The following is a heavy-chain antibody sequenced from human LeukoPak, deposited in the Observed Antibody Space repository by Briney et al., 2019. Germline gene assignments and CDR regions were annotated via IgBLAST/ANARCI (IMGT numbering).Heavy chain of an antibody. Sequence: GGSLRLSCTDSGFTFSSYAMHWVRQVPGKGLEWVAVISYDESNKSYADSVQGRFTISRDNSKKMLYLQMNSLRAEDTAMYYCARDNIRWYHLLYHFDYWGQGALATVSS. V-gene: IGHV3-30-3*01. CDR1: GFTFSSYA. D-gene: IGHD2-2*01. J-gene: IGHJ4*02. CDR2: ISYDESNK. CDR3: ARDNIRWYHLLYHFDY.